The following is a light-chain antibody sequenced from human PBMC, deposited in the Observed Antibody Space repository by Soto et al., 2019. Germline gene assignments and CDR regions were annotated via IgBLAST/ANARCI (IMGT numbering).Light chain of an antibody. V-gene: IGKV1-39*01. Sequence: DIQMTQSPSSLSASVGDRVTITCRSSQSIISYLNWYQQKAGKAPQLLIYAASTLQSGVPARFSGGGSVTDFTLTISSLQPEDSAIYYCQQTYSGPRTFGQGTKLEIK. CDR2: AAS. CDR1: QSIISY. J-gene: IGKJ2*02. CDR3: QQTYSGPRT.